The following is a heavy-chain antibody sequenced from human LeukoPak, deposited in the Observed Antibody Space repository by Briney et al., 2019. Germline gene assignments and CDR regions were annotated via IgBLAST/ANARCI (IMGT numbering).Heavy chain of an antibody. J-gene: IGHJ6*03. CDR2: ITSGSSYI. CDR3: AREGRKSRGVDIVRKKETGYYYYMDV. D-gene: IGHD2-15*01. CDR1: GFTFSSYN. Sequence: PGGSLRLSCAASGFTFSSYNMNWVRQAPGQGLEWVSSITSGSSYIYYADSVKGRFTISRDNAKSSLYLQMNSLRAEDTAVYYCAREGRKSRGVDIVRKKETGYYYYMDVWGKGTTVTVSS. V-gene: IGHV3-21*01.